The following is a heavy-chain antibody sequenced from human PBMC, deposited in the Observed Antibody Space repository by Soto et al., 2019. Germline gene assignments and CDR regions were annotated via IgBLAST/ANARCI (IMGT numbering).Heavy chain of an antibody. Sequence: PGESLKISCKVSGYSFTTYWIDWVRQMPGKGLEWMGIIYPGDSDIRYSPSFQGQVTISADKSISTAYLQWSSLKASDTAMYYCARQAVYDSGWARLRDKTYGMDVWGQGTTVTVSS. CDR2: IYPGDSDI. V-gene: IGHV5-51*01. J-gene: IGHJ6*02. CDR1: GYSFTTYW. CDR3: ARQAVYDSGWARLRDKTYGMDV. D-gene: IGHD6-19*01.